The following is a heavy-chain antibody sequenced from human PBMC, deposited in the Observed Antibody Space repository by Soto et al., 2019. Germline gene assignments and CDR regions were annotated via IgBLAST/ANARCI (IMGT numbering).Heavy chain of an antibody. D-gene: IGHD1-26*01. CDR1: GYTFTSYD. CDR3: ARNIVGANHDAFDI. J-gene: IGHJ3*02. V-gene: IGHV1-8*01. Sequence: ASVKVSCKASGYTFTSYDINWVRQATGQGLEWMGWMNPNSGNTGYAQKFQGRVTMTRNTSISTAYMELSSLRSEDTAVYYCARNIVGANHDAFDIWGQGTMVTVSS. CDR2: MNPNSGNT.